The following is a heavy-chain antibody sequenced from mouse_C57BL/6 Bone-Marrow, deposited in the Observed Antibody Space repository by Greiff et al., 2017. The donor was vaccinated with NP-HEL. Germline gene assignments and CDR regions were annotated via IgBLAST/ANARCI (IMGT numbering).Heavy chain of an antibody. D-gene: IGHD1-1*01. CDR1: GFPITSGYY. J-gene: IGHJ4*01. CDR2: ITHSGET. Sequence: QVQLKESGPGLVKPSQSLFLTCSITGFPITSGYYSIWIRQSPGKPLEWMGYITHSGETFYNPSLQSPISITRETSKNQFFLQLNSVTTEDTAVYYCAGASSYGYYAMDYWGQGTSVTVSS. CDR3: AGASSYGYYAMDY. V-gene: IGHV12-3*01.